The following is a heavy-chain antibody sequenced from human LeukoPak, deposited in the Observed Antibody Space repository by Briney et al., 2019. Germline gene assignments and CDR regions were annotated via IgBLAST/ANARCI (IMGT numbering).Heavy chain of an antibody. Sequence: SETLSLTCAVSGYSISSGFLWGWIRQPPGKGLEWIGSIYRSGNTYYNPSLKSRITMSVDTSKNQFSLKLSSVTAADTAVYYCARARGLRTNWFDPWGQGTLVTVSS. D-gene: IGHD1-1*01. V-gene: IGHV4-38-2*01. J-gene: IGHJ5*02. CDR3: ARARGLRTNWFDP. CDR2: IYRSGNT. CDR1: GYSISSGFL.